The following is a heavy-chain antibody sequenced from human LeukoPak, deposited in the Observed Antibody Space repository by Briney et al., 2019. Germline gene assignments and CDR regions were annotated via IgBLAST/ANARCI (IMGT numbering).Heavy chain of an antibody. CDR1: GYTFTSYA. Sequence: ASVKVSCKASGYTFTSYAISWVRQAPGQGLEWMGWISGYNGNRNYAQKLQGRVTMTTDTSTSTAYMELRSLRSDDTAVHYCARDSSAMVPNYFDYWGQGTLVTVSS. V-gene: IGHV1-18*01. CDR3: ARDSSAMVPNYFDY. D-gene: IGHD5-18*01. CDR2: ISGYNGNR. J-gene: IGHJ4*02.